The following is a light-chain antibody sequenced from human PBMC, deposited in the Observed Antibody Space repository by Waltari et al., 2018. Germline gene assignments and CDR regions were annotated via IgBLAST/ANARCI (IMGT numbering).Light chain of an antibody. CDR2: SAS. Sequence: DIQMTQSPSSVSASVGDRVNITCRASQGISNWLAWYQQKPGKAPNLLVYSASNLQSGVPSRFIGIGSGTDFTLTISSLQPEDFATYYCQQTSTFPVTFGGGTEVEF. CDR3: QQTSTFPVT. V-gene: IGKV1-12*01. CDR1: QGISNW. J-gene: IGKJ4*01.